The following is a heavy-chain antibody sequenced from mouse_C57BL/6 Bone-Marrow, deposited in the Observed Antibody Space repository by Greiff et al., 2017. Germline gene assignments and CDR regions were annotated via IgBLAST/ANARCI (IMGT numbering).Heavy chain of an antibody. J-gene: IGHJ2*01. D-gene: IGHD2-3*01. CDR3: VKARYDVSFYY. CDR2: IRNKANGYTT. CDR1: GFTFTDYY. V-gene: IGHV7-4*01. Sequence: EVKVVESGGGLVQPGASLRLSCAASGFTFTDYYMSWVRPPPGKAPEWLALIRNKANGYTTEYNVSVKGRFTISRDNSKTILYLQMNTLSASDSATYYCVKARYDVSFYYWGQVTTLTVSS.